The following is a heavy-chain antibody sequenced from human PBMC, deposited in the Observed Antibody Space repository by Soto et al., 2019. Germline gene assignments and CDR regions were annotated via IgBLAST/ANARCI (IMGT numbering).Heavy chain of an antibody. CDR3: TTSVAGLAFFEN. J-gene: IGHJ4*01. V-gene: IGHV3-73*02. D-gene: IGHD6-13*01. CDR2: IRSKANKYAT. CDR1: GFTFSGSA. Sequence: EVQLVESGGGLVQPGGSLKLSCAASGFTFSGSAMHWVRQASGKGLEWVGRIRSKANKYATVYAASVKGRFTISRDDSNNTTYLQMNSLKTEDTAVYYCTTSVAGLAFFENWGQGTLVIVSS.